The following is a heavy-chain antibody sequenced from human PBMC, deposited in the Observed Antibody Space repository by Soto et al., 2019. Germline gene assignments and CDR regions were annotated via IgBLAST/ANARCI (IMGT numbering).Heavy chain of an antibody. J-gene: IGHJ5*02. CDR3: ARTPCTSCYKIPNWFDP. CDR2: ISSSSSYI. V-gene: IGHV3-21*01. Sequence: GGSLRLSCADSGFTFSSYRMNWVRQAPGKGLEWVSSISSSSSYIYYADSVKGRFTISRDNAKNSLYLQMNSLRAEDTAVYYCARTPCTSCYKIPNWFDPWGQGTLVTVSS. D-gene: IGHD2-2*02. CDR1: GFTFSSYR.